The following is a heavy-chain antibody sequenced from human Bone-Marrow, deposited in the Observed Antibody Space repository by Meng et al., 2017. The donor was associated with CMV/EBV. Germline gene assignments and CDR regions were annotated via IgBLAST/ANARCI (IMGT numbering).Heavy chain of an antibody. Sequence: ASVKVSCKASGGTFSSYAISWVRQAPGQGLEWMGWINPNSGGTNYAQKFQGRVTMTRDTSISTAYMELSRLRSDDTAVYYCARERHVTEQQRGTGSFDYWGQGTLVTVSS. D-gene: IGHD3-10*01. CDR1: GGTFSSYA. CDR2: INPNSGGT. J-gene: IGHJ4*02. CDR3: ARERHVTEQQRGTGSFDY. V-gene: IGHV1-2*02.